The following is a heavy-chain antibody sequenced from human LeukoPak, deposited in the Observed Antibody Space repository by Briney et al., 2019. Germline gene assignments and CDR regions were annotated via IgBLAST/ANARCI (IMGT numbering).Heavy chain of an antibody. J-gene: IGHJ6*03. CDR3: ASGDYYYMDV. D-gene: IGHD4-17*01. V-gene: IGHV3-53*01. Sequence: HTGGTLRLSCAASGFTFSSYGMSWVRQAPGKGLEWVSVIYSGGSTYYADSVKGRFTISRDNSKNTLYLQMNSLRAEDTAVYYCASGDYYYMDVWGKGTTVTISS. CDR1: GFTFSSYG. CDR2: IYSGGST.